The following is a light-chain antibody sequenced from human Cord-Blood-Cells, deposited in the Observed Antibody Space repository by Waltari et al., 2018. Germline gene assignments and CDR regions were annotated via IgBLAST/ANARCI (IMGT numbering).Light chain of an antibody. CDR2: DVR. Sequence: QSALTQPRPVSGSPGQSVTISSTGTSSAVGGYNHVSSYPQHPGQAPHLMIYDVRKRPSGVPDRFSGSKSGNPASLTFSGLQAEDEADYSCCSYAGSYTWVFGGGSQLTVL. CDR1: SSAVGGYNH. V-gene: IGLV2-11*01. CDR3: CSYAGSYTWV. J-gene: IGLJ3*02.